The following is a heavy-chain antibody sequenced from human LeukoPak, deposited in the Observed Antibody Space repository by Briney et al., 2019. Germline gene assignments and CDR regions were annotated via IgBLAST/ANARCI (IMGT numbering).Heavy chain of an antibody. CDR2: ISFDGSNA. Sequence: GGSLRLSCAASGFTFSSYGMHWVRQAPGKGLEWVAVISFDGSNAYYADSVKGRFTMSRDNSKNTLFVQMNSLRAEDTAVYYCAKDLSGRKGPFDYWGQGTLVTVSS. D-gene: IGHD3-10*01. CDR3: AKDLSGRKGPFDY. CDR1: GFTFSSYG. J-gene: IGHJ4*02. V-gene: IGHV3-30*18.